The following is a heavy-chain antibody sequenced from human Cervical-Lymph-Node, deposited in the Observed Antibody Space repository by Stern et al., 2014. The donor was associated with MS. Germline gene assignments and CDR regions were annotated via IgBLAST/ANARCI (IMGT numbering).Heavy chain of an antibody. CDR3: GRGQQSFDP. Sequence: HVQLLQSGAEVMKPGASVKVSCKASGYTLTSYAIHWVRKAHGQRLEWMGRINTANGDTYYSEKFQGRVTFTRDTSANTAYMELFSLTSEDTTVYYCGRGQQSFDPWGQGTLVTVSA. CDR2: INTANGDT. CDR1: GYTLTSYA. J-gene: IGHJ5*02. V-gene: IGHV1-3*04. D-gene: IGHD6-13*01.